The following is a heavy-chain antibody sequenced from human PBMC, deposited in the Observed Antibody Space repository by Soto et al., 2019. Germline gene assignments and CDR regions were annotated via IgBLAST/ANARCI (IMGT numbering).Heavy chain of an antibody. D-gene: IGHD6-13*01. Sequence: SETLSLTCTVSGGSIGSSSYYWGWIRQPPGKGLEWIGNIHYSGNTFYNPSLKSRVTISVDTSKNQFYLHLTSVTAADTAIFYCASIAAPGTTHFDYWGQGTLVTVSS. J-gene: IGHJ4*02. V-gene: IGHV4-39*01. CDR3: ASIAAPGTTHFDY. CDR2: IHYSGNT. CDR1: GGSIGSSSYY.